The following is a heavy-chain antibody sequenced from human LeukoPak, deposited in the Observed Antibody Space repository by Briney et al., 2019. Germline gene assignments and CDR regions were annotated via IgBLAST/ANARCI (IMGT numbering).Heavy chain of an antibody. J-gene: IGHJ2*01. Sequence: GASVKVSCKASGYTFTSDGISWVRQAPGQGLEWMGGIIPIFGTANYAQKFQGRVTITADKSTSTAYMELSSLRSEDTAVYYCAIPSRDSYGYYHWYFDLWGRGTLVTVSS. CDR2: IIPIFGTA. D-gene: IGHD5-18*01. CDR3: AIPSRDSYGYYHWYFDL. CDR1: GYTFTSDG. V-gene: IGHV1-69*06.